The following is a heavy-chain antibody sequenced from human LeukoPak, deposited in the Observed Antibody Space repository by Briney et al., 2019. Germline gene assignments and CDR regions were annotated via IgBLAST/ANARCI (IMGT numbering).Heavy chain of an antibody. Sequence: GGSLRLSCAASGFTFSSYAMSWVRQAPGKGLEWVAVISYDGGNKYYADSVKGRFTISRDNSKNTLYLQMNSLRAEDTAVYYCARDLGAFDYWGQGTLVTVSS. J-gene: IGHJ4*02. CDR2: ISYDGGNK. CDR3: ARDLGAFDY. D-gene: IGHD7-27*01. V-gene: IGHV3-30-3*01. CDR1: GFTFSSYA.